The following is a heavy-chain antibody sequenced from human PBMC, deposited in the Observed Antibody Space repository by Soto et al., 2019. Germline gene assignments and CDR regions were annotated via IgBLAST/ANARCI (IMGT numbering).Heavy chain of an antibody. CDR2: MSGSGDDA. CDR3: ARSAGGSYPQYDY. V-gene: IGHV3-23*01. Sequence: GGSLRLSCAASGFTFSNYGMSWVRQAPGKGLEWVSVMSGSGDDAYYADSVKGRFTISRDNSKNMLYLQMNSLRAEDTAVYYCARSAGGSYPQYDYWGQGTLVTVSS. CDR1: GFTFSNYG. J-gene: IGHJ4*02. D-gene: IGHD1-26*01.